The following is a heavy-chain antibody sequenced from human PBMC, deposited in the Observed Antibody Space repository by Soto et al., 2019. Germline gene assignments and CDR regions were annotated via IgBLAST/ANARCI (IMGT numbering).Heavy chain of an antibody. CDR3: AKALPYYDFWSGYLDY. CDR2: IYYTGST. CDR1: GGSISSYY. D-gene: IGHD3-3*01. J-gene: IGHJ4*02. Sequence: PSETLSLTCTVSGGSISSYYWSWIRQPPGKGLEWIGYIYYTGSTNYNPSLKSRVTISVDTSKNQFSLRAEDTAVYYCAKALPYYDFWSGYLDYWGQGTLVTVSS. V-gene: IGHV4-59*01.